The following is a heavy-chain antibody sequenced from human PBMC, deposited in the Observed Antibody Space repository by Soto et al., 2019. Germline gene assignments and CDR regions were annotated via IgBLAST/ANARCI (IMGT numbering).Heavy chain of an antibody. D-gene: IGHD3-10*01. V-gene: IGHV1-46*01. CDR3: ARDPRSGSYYDY. CDR2: INASGGST. J-gene: IGHJ4*02. CDR1: GYTFTSYY. Sequence: ASVTVSCTASGYTFTSYYMHWVRQAPGQGLEWMGIINASGGSTSYAQKFQGRVTMTRDTSTSTVYMELSSRRSEDTAVYYCARDPRSGSYYDYWGQGTLVTVSS.